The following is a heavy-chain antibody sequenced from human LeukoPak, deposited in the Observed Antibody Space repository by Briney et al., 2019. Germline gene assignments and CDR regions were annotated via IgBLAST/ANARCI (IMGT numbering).Heavy chain of an antibody. J-gene: IGHJ4*02. Sequence: PSQTLSLTCTVSGGSISSGGYYWSWIRQHPGKGLEWIGYIYYSGSTYYNPSLKSRLTISVDTSKNQFSLKLSSVTAADTAVYYCARDSSYGGNSVFDYWGQGTLVTVSS. D-gene: IGHD4-23*01. CDR3: ARDSSYGGNSVFDY. V-gene: IGHV4-31*03. CDR2: IYYSGST. CDR1: GGSISSGGYY.